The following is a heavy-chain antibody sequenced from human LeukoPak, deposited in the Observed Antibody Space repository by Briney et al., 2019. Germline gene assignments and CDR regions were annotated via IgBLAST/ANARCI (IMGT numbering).Heavy chain of an antibody. J-gene: IGHJ4*02. D-gene: IGHD4-23*01. CDR3: ASGNSASLVDY. CDR1: GVSISSYY. Sequence: SETLSLTCTVSGVSISSYYWSWIRQPPGKGLEWIGYIYYSGSTNYNPSLKSRVTISVDTSKNQFSLKLSSVTAADTAVYYCASGNSASLVDYWGQGTLVTVSS. V-gene: IGHV4-59*01. CDR2: IYYSGST.